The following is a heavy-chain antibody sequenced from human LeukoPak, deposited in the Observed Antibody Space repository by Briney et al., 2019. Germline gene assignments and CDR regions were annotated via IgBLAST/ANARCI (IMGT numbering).Heavy chain of an antibody. Sequence: GGSLRLSCAASGFIFSDCSMNWVREAPGKGLEWVSSISSGAAYIFYADSVKGRFSISRDNAKNTLYLQMNSLRAGDTAVYYCYYFGSGSYSVADYWGQGILVTVSS. V-gene: IGHV3-21*01. J-gene: IGHJ4*02. CDR3: YYFGSGSYSVADY. CDR2: ISSGAAYI. CDR1: GFIFSDCS. D-gene: IGHD3-10*01.